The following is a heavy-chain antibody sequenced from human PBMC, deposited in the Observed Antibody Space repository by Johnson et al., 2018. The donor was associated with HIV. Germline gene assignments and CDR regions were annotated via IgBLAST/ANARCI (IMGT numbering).Heavy chain of an antibody. CDR1: GFTFSNYV. Sequence: VQLVESGGGVVQPGRSLRLSCAASGFTFSNYVMHWVRQAPGKGLEWVANIKQDGSEKYYVDSVKGRFTISRDNAKNSLYLQRNSLRAEARAVYYCAKGRTRTAGRQPRGDAFDIWGQGTMVTVSS. CDR2: IKQDGSEK. J-gene: IGHJ3*02. D-gene: IGHD6-6*01. CDR3: AKGRTRTAGRQPRGDAFDI. V-gene: IGHV3-7*01.